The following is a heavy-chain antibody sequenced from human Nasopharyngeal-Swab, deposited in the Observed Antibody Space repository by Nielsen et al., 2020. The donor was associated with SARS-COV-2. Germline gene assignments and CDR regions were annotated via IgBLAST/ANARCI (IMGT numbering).Heavy chain of an antibody. D-gene: IGHD3-10*01. CDR1: GGSISNYY. J-gene: IGHJ5*02. CDR3: ARIPREYWFDP. Sequence: SETLSLTCTVSGGSISNYYWSWIRQPPGKGLEWIGSIYYSGSTYYNPSLKSRVTISVDTSKNQFSLKLSSVTAADTAVYYCARIPREYWFDPWGQGTLVTVSS. CDR2: IYYSGST. V-gene: IGHV4-39*07.